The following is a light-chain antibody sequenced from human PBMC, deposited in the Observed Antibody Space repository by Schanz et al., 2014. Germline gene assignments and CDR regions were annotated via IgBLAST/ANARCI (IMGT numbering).Light chain of an antibody. CDR1: QSVSSSY. CDR3: QQYGSSPRNT. Sequence: EIVLTQSPGTLSVSPGERATLSCRASQSVSSSYLAWYQQKPGQAPRLLIYGASNRATGVPDRFSGSGSGTDFTLTISRLEPEDFAVYYCQQYGSSPRNTFGGGTKVEIK. CDR2: GAS. J-gene: IGKJ4*01. V-gene: IGKV3-20*01.